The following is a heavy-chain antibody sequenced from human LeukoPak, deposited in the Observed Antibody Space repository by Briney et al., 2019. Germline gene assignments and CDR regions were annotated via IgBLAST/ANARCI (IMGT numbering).Heavy chain of an antibody. CDR2: IYYSGSN. CDR1: GASISSSSYY. J-gene: IGHJ3*02. CDR3: ARHPGYYDGSGYYVSAFDI. V-gene: IGHV4-39*01. D-gene: IGHD3-22*01. Sequence: SETLSLTCTVSGASISSSSYYWGWIRQSPGKGRGWIGSIYYSGSNYFNPALKSRVTMSVDTSKNHSSLKLTSVTAADTAVYYCARHPGYYDGSGYYVSAFDIWGQGTMVTVSS.